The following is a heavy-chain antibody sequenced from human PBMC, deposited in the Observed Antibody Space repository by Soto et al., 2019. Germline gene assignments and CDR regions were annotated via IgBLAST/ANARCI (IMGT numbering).Heavy chain of an antibody. D-gene: IGHD2-15*01. CDR3: ARDKKVAPHYYYYYGMDV. CDR2: IYYSGST. CDR1: GGSISSYY. Sequence: QVQLQESGPGLVKPSETLSLTCTVSGGSISSYYWSWIRQPPGKGLEWIGYIYYSGSTNYNPSLKSRVTISVDTSKNQFSLKLSSVTAADTAVYYCARDKKVAPHYYYYYGMDVWGQGTTVTVSS. V-gene: IGHV4-59*01. J-gene: IGHJ6*02.